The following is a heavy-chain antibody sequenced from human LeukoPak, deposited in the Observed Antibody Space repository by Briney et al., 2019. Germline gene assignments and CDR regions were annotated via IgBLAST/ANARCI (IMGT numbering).Heavy chain of an antibody. D-gene: IGHD6-13*01. Sequence: SETLSLTCTVSGYSIGSGYFWGWIRQPPGRGLEWIGNIYHSGSTYYNPSLKSRVTISVDTSKNQFSLKLSSVTAADTAVYYCARCYSSSWYINWFDPWGQGTLVTVSS. CDR2: IYHSGST. CDR1: GYSIGSGYF. V-gene: IGHV4-38-2*02. J-gene: IGHJ5*02. CDR3: ARCYSSSWYINWFDP.